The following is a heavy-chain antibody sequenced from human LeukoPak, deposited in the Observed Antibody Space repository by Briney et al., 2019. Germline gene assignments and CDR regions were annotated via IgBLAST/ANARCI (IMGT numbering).Heavy chain of an antibody. CDR2: IYYSGST. D-gene: IGHD6-19*01. J-gene: IGHJ5*02. CDR1: GGSISSYY. Sequence: SETLSLTCTVSGGSISSYYWSWIRQPPGKGLEWIGYIYYSGSTNYNPSLKSRVTISVDTSKNQFSLKLSSVTAADTAVYYCARLMTSSGWYPGWFDPWGQGTLVTVSS. CDR3: ARLMTSSGWYPGWFDP. V-gene: IGHV4-59*08.